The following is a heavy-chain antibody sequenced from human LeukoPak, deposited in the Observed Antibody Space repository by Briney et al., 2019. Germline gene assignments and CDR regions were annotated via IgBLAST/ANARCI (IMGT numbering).Heavy chain of an antibody. CDR2: INHSGST. CDR3: ARDTIIAAAGKPFDY. Sequence: PSETLSLTCAVYGGSFSGYYWSWIRQPPGKGLEWIGEINHSGSTYYNPSLKSRVTISVDTSKNQFSLKLNSVTAADTAVYYCARDTIIAAAGKPFDYWGQGTLVTVSS. J-gene: IGHJ4*02. V-gene: IGHV4-34*01. CDR1: GGSFSGYY. D-gene: IGHD6-13*01.